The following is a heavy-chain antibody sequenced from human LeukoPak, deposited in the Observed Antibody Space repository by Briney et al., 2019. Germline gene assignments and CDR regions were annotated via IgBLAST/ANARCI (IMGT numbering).Heavy chain of an antibody. Sequence: SETLSLTCTVSGGSISSSTYYWGWIRQPPGKGLEWIGSIYYSGSTYYNPSLKSRVTISVDTSKNHFSLKLTSVTAGDTAVHYCARRGGNGFGFNYWGQGTLVTVSS. V-gene: IGHV4-39*02. D-gene: IGHD5-18*01. CDR1: GGSISSSTYY. CDR3: ARRGGNGFGFNY. J-gene: IGHJ4*02. CDR2: IYYSGST.